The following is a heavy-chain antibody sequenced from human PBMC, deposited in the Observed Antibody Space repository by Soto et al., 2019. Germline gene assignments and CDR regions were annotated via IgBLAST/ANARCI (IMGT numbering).Heavy chain of an antibody. J-gene: IGHJ4*02. CDR1: GYTFTTNA. CDR2: IIPISGTA. D-gene: IGHD3-22*01. CDR3: ARQLDSDNSCYYYAD. V-gene: IGHV1-69*13. Sequence: SVKVSCKASGYTFTTNAISGVRQAPGQGLEWMGGIIPISGTANYAQKFQGRVTITADEYTRTVYMELSRLRSEDTAVYYCARQLDSDNSCYYYADWGQGTLVTVSS.